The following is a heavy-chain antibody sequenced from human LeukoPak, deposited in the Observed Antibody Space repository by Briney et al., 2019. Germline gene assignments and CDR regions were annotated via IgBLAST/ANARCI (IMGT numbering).Heavy chain of an antibody. J-gene: IGHJ4*02. D-gene: IGHD6-19*01. V-gene: IGHV4-34*01. Sequence: SETLSLTCAVYGGSFSGYYWSWIRQPPGKGLEWIGEINHNGSTNYNPSLKSRVTISVDTSKNQFSLKLSSVTAADTAVYYCARASKWLVNDYWGQGTLVTVPS. CDR1: GGSFSGYY. CDR2: INHNGST. CDR3: ARASKWLVNDY.